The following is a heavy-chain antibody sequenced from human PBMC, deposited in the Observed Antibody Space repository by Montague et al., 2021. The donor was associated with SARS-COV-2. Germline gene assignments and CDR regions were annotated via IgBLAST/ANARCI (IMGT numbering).Heavy chain of an antibody. CDR1: GGSFSGYY. V-gene: IGHV4-34*01. CDR2: INHSRST. D-gene: IGHD3-10*01. J-gene: IGHJ6*02. Sequence: SETLSLTCAVYGGSFSGYYWSWIRQPPGKGLEWIGEINHSRSTNYNPSLKSRVTISVDTSKNQFSLKLSSVTAADTAVYYCARGRLILLWFGELLSGGDYYGMDVWGRGTTVTVSS. CDR3: ARGRLILLWFGELLSGGDYYGMDV.